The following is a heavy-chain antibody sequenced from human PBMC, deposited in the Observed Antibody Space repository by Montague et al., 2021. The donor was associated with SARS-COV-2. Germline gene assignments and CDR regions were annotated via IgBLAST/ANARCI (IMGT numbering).Heavy chain of an antibody. CDR1: GFSLSTSGVG. J-gene: IGHJ6*02. D-gene: IGHD3-9*01. V-gene: IGHV2-70*01. Sequence: PALVKPTQTLTLTCTFSGFSLSTSGVGVGWIRQPPGKALEWLALIYWDDDKYYSTSLKTRLTISKDTSKNQVVLTMTNMDPVDTATYYCARTYYDILTGRDYGMDVWGQGTTVTVSS. CDR2: IYWDDDK. CDR3: ARTYYDILTGRDYGMDV.